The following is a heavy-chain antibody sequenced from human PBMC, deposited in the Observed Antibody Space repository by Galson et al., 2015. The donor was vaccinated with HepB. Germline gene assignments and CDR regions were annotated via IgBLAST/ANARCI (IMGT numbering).Heavy chain of an antibody. V-gene: IGHV1-18*01. D-gene: IGHD6-13*01. CDR3: ARDPYGTAAGSQTFDY. Sequence: SVKVSCKASGYTFTSYGISWVRQAPGQGLEWMGWISAYNGNTNYAQKFQGRVTMTTDTSTSTAYMELRSLRSDDTAVYYCARDPYGTAAGSQTFDYWGQGTLVTVSS. J-gene: IGHJ4*02. CDR1: GYTFTSYG. CDR2: ISAYNGNT.